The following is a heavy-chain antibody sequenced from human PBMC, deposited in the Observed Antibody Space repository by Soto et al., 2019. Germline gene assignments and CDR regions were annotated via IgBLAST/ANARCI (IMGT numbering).Heavy chain of an antibody. CDR2: ISSSGSTI. J-gene: IGHJ6*02. Sequence: EVQLVESGGGLVQPGGSLRLSCAASGFTFSSYEMNWVRQAPGKGLEWVSYISSSGSTIYYADSVKGRFTISRDNAKNSLYLQMNSLRAEDTAVYYCARAAQGAVAEGMDVWGQGTTVTVSS. D-gene: IGHD6-19*01. CDR3: ARAAQGAVAEGMDV. CDR1: GFTFSSYE. V-gene: IGHV3-48*03.